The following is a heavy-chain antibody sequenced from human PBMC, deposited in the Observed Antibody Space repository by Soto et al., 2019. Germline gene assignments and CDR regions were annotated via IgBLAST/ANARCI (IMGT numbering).Heavy chain of an antibody. J-gene: IGHJ6*02. CDR1: GFTFSSYS. CDR3: AKEIMYQPGDYYYYGMDV. CDR2: ISWNSGSI. D-gene: IGHD2-2*01. V-gene: IGHV3-9*01. Sequence: GGSLRLSCAASGFTFSSYSMNWVRQAPGKGLEWVSGISWNSGSIGYADSVKGRFTISRDNAKNSLYLQMNSLRAEDTALYYCAKEIMYQPGDYYYYGMDVWGQGTTVTVSS.